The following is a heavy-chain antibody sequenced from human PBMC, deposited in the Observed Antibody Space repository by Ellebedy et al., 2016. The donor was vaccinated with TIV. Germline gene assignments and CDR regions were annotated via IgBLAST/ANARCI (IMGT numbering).Heavy chain of an antibody. CDR1: GGSTSSYY. CDR2: IYYSGST. J-gene: IGHJ4*02. V-gene: IGHV4-59*01. Sequence: MPSETLSLTCTVSGGSTSSYYWSWIRQPPGKGLEWIGYIYYSGSTNYNPSLKSRVTISVDTSKNQFSLKLSSVTAADTAVYYCAGGYSGYDLRFDYWGQGTLVTVSS. CDR3: AGGYSGYDLRFDY. D-gene: IGHD5-12*01.